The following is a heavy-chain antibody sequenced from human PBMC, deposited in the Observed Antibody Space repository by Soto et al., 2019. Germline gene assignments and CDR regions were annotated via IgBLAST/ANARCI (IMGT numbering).Heavy chain of an antibody. CDR2: VYATGTT. D-gene: IGHD3-10*01. CDR1: GGSISKFY. CDR3: VRDGSKTLRDWFDP. V-gene: IGHV4-4*07. J-gene: IGHJ5*02. Sequence: SETLSLTCSVSGGSISKFYWSWIRKTAGKGLEWMGRVYATGTTDYNPSLRSRVAMSVDISRKTFSLRLTSVTAADTGMYYCVRDGSKTLRDWFDPWGQGKLVTVSS.